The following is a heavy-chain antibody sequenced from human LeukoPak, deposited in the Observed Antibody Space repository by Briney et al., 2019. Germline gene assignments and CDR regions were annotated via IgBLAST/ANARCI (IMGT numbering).Heavy chain of an antibody. V-gene: IGHV1-69*01. D-gene: IGHD2-8*01. J-gene: IGHJ6*02. CDR2: FFGPA. CDR3: ARDGRVYAGYYYYYGMDV. Sequence: FFGPANSAQKFQGRVTITADESTSTAYMELSSLRSEDTAVYYCARDGRVYAGYYYYYGMDVWGQGTTVTVSS.